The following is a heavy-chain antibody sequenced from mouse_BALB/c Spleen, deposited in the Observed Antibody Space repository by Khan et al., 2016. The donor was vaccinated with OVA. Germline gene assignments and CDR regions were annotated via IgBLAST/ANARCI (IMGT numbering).Heavy chain of an antibody. V-gene: IGHV3-2*02. CDR3: ARMYGGNFDY. J-gene: IGHJ2*01. CDR2: ITSIGNT. D-gene: IGHD2-10*02. CDR1: GYSITSDYA. Sequence: EVELVESGPGLVKPSQSLSLTCTVTGYSITSDYAWNWIRQFPGNKLEWMGYITSIGNTKYNPSLKGGLSITRDTSTNQFFLQLNSVTTEDTATYYCARMYGGNFDYWGQGTTLTVSS.